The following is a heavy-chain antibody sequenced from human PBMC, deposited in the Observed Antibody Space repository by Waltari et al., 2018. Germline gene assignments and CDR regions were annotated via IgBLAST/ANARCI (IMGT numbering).Heavy chain of an antibody. Sequence: QLQLQESGPGLVKPSETLSLTCTVSGGSISSSSYYWGWIRQAPGKGLEWIGSIYYSCSTYFIPSLKSLFTVSVDTSKNQFSLKLSSVTAGDTAVYYCARDWEATNCGVVLICPYYWGQGTLVTFSS. D-gene: IGHD2-21*01. J-gene: IGHJ4*02. V-gene: IGHV4-39*07. CDR2: IYYSCST. CDR3: ARDWEATNCGVVLICPYY. CDR1: GGSISSSSYY.